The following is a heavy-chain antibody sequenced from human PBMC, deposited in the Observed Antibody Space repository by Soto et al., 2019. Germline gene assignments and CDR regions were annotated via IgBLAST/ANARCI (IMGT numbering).Heavy chain of an antibody. CDR1: GFTFSSYG. CDR2: IWYDGSNK. Sequence: QVQLVESGGGVVQPGRSLRLSCAASGFTFSSYGMHWVRQAPGKGLEWVAVIWYDGSNKYYADSVKGRFTISRDNSKNTLYLQMNSLRAEDTAVYYCARRSGKYSGSYYVKNTDAFDIWGQGTMVTVSS. CDR3: ARRSGKYSGSYYVKNTDAFDI. J-gene: IGHJ3*02. D-gene: IGHD1-26*01. V-gene: IGHV3-33*01.